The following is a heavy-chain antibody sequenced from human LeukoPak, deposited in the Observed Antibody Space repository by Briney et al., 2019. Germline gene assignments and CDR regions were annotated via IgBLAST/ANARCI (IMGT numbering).Heavy chain of an antibody. Sequence: PGGSLRLSCAASGFTLSSYAMSSVRQAPGKGLEWVSAISGSGGSTYYADSVKGRFTISRDNSKNTLYLQMNSLRAEDTAVYYCAKKTHYYGSGSYYREGFDYWGQGTLVTVSS. CDR3: AKKTHYYGSGSYYREGFDY. CDR2: ISGSGGST. D-gene: IGHD3-10*01. V-gene: IGHV3-23*01. CDR1: GFTLSSYA. J-gene: IGHJ4*02.